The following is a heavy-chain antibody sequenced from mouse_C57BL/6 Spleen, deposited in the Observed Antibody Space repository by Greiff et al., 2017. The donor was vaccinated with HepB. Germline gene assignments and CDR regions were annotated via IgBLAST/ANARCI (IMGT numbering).Heavy chain of an antibody. D-gene: IGHD1-1*01. CDR3: ARCPITTVVMDY. Sequence: EVQLQQSGPELVKPGASVKISCKASGYTFTDYYMNWVKQSHGKSLEWIGDINPNNGGTSYNQKFKGKATLTVDKSSSTAYMELRSLTSEDSAVYYCARCPITTVVMDYWGQGTSVTVSS. CDR1: GYTFTDYY. V-gene: IGHV1-26*01. CDR2: INPNNGGT. J-gene: IGHJ4*01.